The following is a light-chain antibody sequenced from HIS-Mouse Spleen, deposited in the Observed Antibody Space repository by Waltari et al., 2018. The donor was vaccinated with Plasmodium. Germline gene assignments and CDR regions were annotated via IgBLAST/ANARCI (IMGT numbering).Light chain of an antibody. Sequence: SYELTQPPSVSVSPGQTARITCSGDALPKKYAYWYQQKSGQAPVLVISEDSKRPSGIPERCAGSGSGTMATMTIRGAQVEDEADYYCYSTDSSGNHRVFGGGTKLTVL. CDR3: YSTDSSGNHRV. J-gene: IGLJ3*02. CDR1: ALPKKY. CDR2: EDS. V-gene: IGLV3-10*01.